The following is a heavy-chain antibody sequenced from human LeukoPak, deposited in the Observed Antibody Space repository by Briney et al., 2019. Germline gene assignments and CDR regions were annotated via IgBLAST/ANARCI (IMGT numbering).Heavy chain of an antibody. CDR3: ASFKGY. V-gene: IGHV4-34*01. Sequence: SETLSLTCAVYGGSFSGYYWSWIRQPPGKGLEWIGEINHSGGTNYNPSLKSRVTISVDTSKNQFSLKLSSVTAADTAVYYCASFKGYWGQGTLVTVSS. CDR2: INHSGGT. J-gene: IGHJ4*02. CDR1: GGSFSGYY.